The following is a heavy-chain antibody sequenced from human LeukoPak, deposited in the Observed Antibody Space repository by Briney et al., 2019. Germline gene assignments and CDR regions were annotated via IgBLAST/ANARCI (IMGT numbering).Heavy chain of an antibody. Sequence: SQTLSLTCTVSGGSISIGGYYWSWIRQHPGKGLEWIGYIYYSGSTYYNPSLKSRVTISVDTSKNQFSLKLSSVTAADTAVYYCARGDPVPPDYYYGMDVWGQGTTVTVSS. J-gene: IGHJ6*02. D-gene: IGHD2-2*01. V-gene: IGHV4-31*03. CDR2: IYYSGST. CDR3: ARGDPVPPDYYYGMDV. CDR1: GGSISIGGYY.